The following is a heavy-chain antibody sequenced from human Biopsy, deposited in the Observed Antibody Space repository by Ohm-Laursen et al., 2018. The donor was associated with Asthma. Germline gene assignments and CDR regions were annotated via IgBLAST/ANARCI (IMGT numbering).Heavy chain of an antibody. CDR3: AREGVAGTHIED. Sequence: SLSLSCTASRFTYELHCCRQAPGKGLEWVAFISYDGSSIYYADSVKGRFTISRDNSKNTLSLQMNSLTAEDMAAYYCAREGVAGTHIEDWGQGTLVTVSS. D-gene: IGHD6-19*01. CDR2: ISYDGSSI. CDR1: RFTYE. J-gene: IGHJ4*02. V-gene: IGHV3-30-3*01.